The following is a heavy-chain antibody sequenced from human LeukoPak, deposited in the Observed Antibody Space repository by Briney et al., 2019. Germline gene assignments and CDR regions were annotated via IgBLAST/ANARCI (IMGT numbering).Heavy chain of an antibody. CDR2: MNPNSGNT. V-gene: IGHV1-8*01. Sequence: ASVKVSCKASGYTFTSYDINWVRQATGQGLERMGWMNPNSGNTGYAQKFQGRVTLTRNTSISTAYMELSSLRSEDTAVYYCARGLEAVAGSPSYWGQGTLVTVSS. D-gene: IGHD6-19*01. CDR3: ARGLEAVAGSPSY. J-gene: IGHJ4*02. CDR1: GYTFTSYD.